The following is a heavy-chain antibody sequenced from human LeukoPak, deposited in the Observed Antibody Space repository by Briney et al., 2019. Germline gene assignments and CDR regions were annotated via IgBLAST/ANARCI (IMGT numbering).Heavy chain of an antibody. D-gene: IGHD2-15*01. J-gene: IGHJ6*02. CDR2: IYTSGST. CDR3: ARAQPIVVVVAATPDYYGMDV. Sequence: SETLSLACTVSGGSISSGSYYWSWIRQPAGKGLEWIGRIYTSGSTNYNPSLKSRVTISVDTSKNQFSLKLSSVTAADTAVYYCARAQPIVVVVAATPDYYGMDVWGQGTTVTVSS. V-gene: IGHV4-61*02. CDR1: GGSISSGSYY.